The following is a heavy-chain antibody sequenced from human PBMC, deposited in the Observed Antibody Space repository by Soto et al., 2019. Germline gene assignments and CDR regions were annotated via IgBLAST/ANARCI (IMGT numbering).Heavy chain of an antibody. V-gene: IGHV3-73*01. Sequence: GGSLRLSCASSGFTFSDSAIHWVRQASGKGLEWVGRVRTKGNSYATAYAASVKGRFTISREDSKNTAYLQMNSLRAEDTAVYYCARDKLRFLEWLSGMDVWGQGTTVTVSS. J-gene: IGHJ6*02. CDR1: GFTFSDSA. CDR2: VRTKGNSYAT. D-gene: IGHD3-3*01. CDR3: ARDKLRFLEWLSGMDV.